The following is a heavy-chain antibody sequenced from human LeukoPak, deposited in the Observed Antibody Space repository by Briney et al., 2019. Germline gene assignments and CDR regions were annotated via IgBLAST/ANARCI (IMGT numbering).Heavy chain of an antibody. CDR2: IRRKGYGGTT. D-gene: IGHD5-12*01. CDR3: TRIVATTFDH. J-gene: IGHJ4*02. Sequence: PGGSLRLSCSASGFTFSSYAMSWVRQAPGKGLEWVGFIRRKGYGGTTEYAASVKGRFTISRDDSKSIACLQMDSLKTEDTAVYYCTRIVATTFDHWGQGSLVTVSS. V-gene: IGHV3-49*04. CDR1: GFTFSSYA.